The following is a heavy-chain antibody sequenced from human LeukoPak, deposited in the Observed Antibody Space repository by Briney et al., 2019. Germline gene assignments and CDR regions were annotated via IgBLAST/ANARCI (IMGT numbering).Heavy chain of an antibody. CDR1: EFTFSNYA. V-gene: IGHV3-23*01. CDR3: AKERREQSRDNYFDY. D-gene: IGHD1-26*01. CDR2: VSGSGITT. J-gene: IGHJ4*02. Sequence: GGSLRLSCAASEFTFSNYAMNWVRQAPGRGLEWVSVVSGSGITTFYADSVKGRFTISRDNSKNTLYLQMNSLRAEDTAVYYCAKERREQSRDNYFDYWGQGTLVTVSS.